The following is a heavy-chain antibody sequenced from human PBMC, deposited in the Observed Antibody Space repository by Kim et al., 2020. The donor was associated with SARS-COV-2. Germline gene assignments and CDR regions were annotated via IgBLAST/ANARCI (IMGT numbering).Heavy chain of an antibody. Sequence: GGSLRLSCAASGFTFSDYYMSWIRQAPGKGLEWVSYISSSSSYTNYADSVKGRFTISRDNAKNSLYLQMNSLRAEDTAVYYCARFPGMGTDYYYYGMDVWGQGTTVTVSS. CDR2: ISSSSSYT. V-gene: IGHV3-11*03. CDR3: ARFPGMGTDYYYYGMDV. J-gene: IGHJ6*02. D-gene: IGHD7-27*01. CDR1: GFTFSDYY.